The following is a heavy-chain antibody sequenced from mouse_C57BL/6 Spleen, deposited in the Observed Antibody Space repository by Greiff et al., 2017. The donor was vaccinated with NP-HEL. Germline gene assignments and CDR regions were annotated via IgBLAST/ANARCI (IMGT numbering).Heavy chain of an antibody. D-gene: IGHD2-1*01. CDR1: GFTFTDYY. J-gene: IGHJ3*01. CDR3: ARSDGNYEAY. CDR2: IRNKANGYTT. V-gene: IGHV7-3*01. Sequence: EVKLMESGGGLVQPGGSLSLSCAASGFTFTDYYMSWVRQPPGKALEWLGFIRNKANGYTTEYSASVKGRFTISRDNSQSILYLQMNALRAEDSATDYCARSDGNYEAYWGQGTLVTVSA.